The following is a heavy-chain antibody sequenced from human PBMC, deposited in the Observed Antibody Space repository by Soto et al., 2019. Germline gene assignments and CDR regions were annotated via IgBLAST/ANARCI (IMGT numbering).Heavy chain of an antibody. D-gene: IGHD6-13*01. J-gene: IGHJ6*02. Sequence: QVQLVQSGAEVKKPGSSVKVSCKASGGTFSSYAISWVRQAPGQGLEWMGGIIPIFGTANYAQKFQGRVTITADESTSTAYMDLSSLRSEDTAVYYCARLEYSSSWYDYYGMDGCGQRTTVAFA. V-gene: IGHV1-69*01. CDR1: GGTFSSYA. CDR3: ARLEYSSSWYDYYGMDG. CDR2: IIPIFGTA.